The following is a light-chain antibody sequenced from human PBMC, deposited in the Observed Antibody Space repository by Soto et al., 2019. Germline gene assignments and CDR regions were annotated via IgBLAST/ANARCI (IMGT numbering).Light chain of an antibody. CDR3: QQNGSSPLT. V-gene: IGKV3-20*01. J-gene: IGKJ4*01. CDR2: GAS. Sequence: EVVLTQSPGTLSLSPGERATLSCRASQSVSSTYLAWYQQKPGQAPRLLISGASSRATGIPDRFSGSGSGTDFTLTISRLEPEDFAVYYCQQNGSSPLTFGGGTKAEIK. CDR1: QSVSSTY.